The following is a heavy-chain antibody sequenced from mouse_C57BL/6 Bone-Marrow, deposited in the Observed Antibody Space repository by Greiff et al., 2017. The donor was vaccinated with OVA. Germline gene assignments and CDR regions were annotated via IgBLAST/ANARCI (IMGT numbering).Heavy chain of an antibody. CDR3: ARYIDSLYGQWGFAY. CDR1: GFTFTDYY. CDR2: IRNKANGYTT. J-gene: IGHJ3*01. Sequence: EVQGVESGGGLVQPGGSLSLSCAASGFTFTDYYMSWVRQPPGKALEWLGFIRNKANGYTTASFASLQGRFTMSRDNSKSILYLQMNAMRADDSATYYCARYIDSLYGQWGFAYWGQGTLVTVSA. V-gene: IGHV7-3*01. D-gene: IGHD1-1*01.